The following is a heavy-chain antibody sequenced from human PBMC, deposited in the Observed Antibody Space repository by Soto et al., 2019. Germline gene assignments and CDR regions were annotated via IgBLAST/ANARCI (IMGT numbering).Heavy chain of an antibody. Sequence: EVHLVESGGGLVQTGGSKRLSCAIFEGTVIRDWMNWVRQAPGKGLEWVAYTNQDGSEKYYVDSVKGRFTISRDNDKNSLYLQMNSLRAEDTAMYYCSGGVGDAFWGQGTLVTVSS. J-gene: IGHJ4*02. CDR2: TNQDGSEK. V-gene: IGHV3-7*04. CDR3: SGGVGDAF. CDR1: EGTVIRDW. D-gene: IGHD1-26*01.